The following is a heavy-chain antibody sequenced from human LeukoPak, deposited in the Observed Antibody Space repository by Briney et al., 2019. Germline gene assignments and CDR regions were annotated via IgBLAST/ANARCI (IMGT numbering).Heavy chain of an antibody. Sequence: GGSLRLSCAASGFTFSSYAMHWVRQAPGKGLEYVSAISSNGGSTYYANSVKGRFTISRDNSKNTLYLQMGSLRAEDMAVYYCARGSSSFYYYYMDVWGKGTTVTVSS. CDR1: GFTFSSYA. CDR2: ISSNGGST. D-gene: IGHD6-13*01. CDR3: ARGSSSFYYYYMDV. J-gene: IGHJ6*03. V-gene: IGHV3-64*01.